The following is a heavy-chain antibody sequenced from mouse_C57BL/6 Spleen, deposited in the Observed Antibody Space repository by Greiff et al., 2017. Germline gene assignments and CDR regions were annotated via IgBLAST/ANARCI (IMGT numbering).Heavy chain of an antibody. CDR1: GYTFTSYW. J-gene: IGHJ2*01. Sequence: EVQLQQSGTVLARPGASVKMSCKTSGYTFTSYWMHWVKQRPGQGLEWIGAIYPGNSDTSYNQKFKGKAKLTAVQSASTAYMELSSLTNEDSAVYYCTRSTTVVGFDYWGQGTTLTVSS. CDR3: TRSTTVVGFDY. CDR2: IYPGNSDT. V-gene: IGHV1-5*01. D-gene: IGHD1-1*01.